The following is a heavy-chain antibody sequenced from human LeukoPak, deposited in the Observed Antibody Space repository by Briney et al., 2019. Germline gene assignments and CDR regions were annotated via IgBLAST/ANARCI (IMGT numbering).Heavy chain of an antibody. CDR2: ISAYNGKT. Sequence: ASVKVSCKASGYSFTIFGVSWLRQAPGRGLEWMGWISAYNGKTNYAQNLQGRVTMTTDTSTSTAYMGLRGLRSDDTAVYYCTRDLGDGYNSFFDYWGQGTLVTVSS. J-gene: IGHJ4*02. CDR1: GYSFTIFG. V-gene: IGHV1-18*01. CDR3: TRDLGDGYNSFFDY. D-gene: IGHD5-24*01.